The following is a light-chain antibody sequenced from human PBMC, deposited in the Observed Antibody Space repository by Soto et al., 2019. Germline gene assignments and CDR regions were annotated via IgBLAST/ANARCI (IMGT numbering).Light chain of an antibody. CDR1: QDVSSSY. CDR3: QQYGSSPRT. V-gene: IGKV3-20*01. J-gene: IGKJ1*01. CDR2: GAS. Sequence: EIMLTQSPATLSVSQGERAILSCRASQDVSSSYLAWYRQKPGQAPSLLIYGASRRPTGIPARFSGSGSGTDFTLTISSLEPEDFAVYYCQQYGSSPRTFGQGTKVDI.